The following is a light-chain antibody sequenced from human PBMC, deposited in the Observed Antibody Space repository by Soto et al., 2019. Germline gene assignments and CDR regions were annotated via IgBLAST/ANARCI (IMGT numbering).Light chain of an antibody. CDR1: SSDVGGDNY. Sequence: QSALTQPRSVSGSPGQSVTISCTGTSSDVGGDNYVSWYQQHPGKAPKLVIYDVSKRPSGVPDRFSGSKSGNTASLTLSGLQAEDEADYFCCSYAGYSVFGTGTKLTVL. V-gene: IGLV2-11*01. J-gene: IGLJ1*01. CDR2: DVS. CDR3: CSYAGYSV.